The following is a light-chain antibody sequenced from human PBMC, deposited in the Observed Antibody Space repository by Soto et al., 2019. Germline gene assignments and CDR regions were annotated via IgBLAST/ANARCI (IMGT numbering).Light chain of an antibody. Sequence: DIQMTQSPSSLSASVGDRVTITCQASQDISNYLNWYQQKPGKAPKLLIYDASNLETGVPSRFSGSGSGTDFTFTISSLQAEDIATYYCRQYDNLPLTVGGGTKVEIK. V-gene: IGKV1-33*01. CDR3: RQYDNLPLT. CDR2: DAS. J-gene: IGKJ4*01. CDR1: QDISNY.